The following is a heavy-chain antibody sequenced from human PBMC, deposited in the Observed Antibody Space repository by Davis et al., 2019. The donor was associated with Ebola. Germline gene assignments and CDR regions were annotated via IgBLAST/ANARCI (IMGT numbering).Heavy chain of an antibody. CDR1: GFTFSSYA. Sequence: GESLKISCAASGFTFSSYAMSWVRQAPGKGLEWVSAISGSGGSTYYADSVKGRFTISRDNSKNTLYLQMNSLRAEDTAVYYCARDPPRHDILIGLFDYWGQGTLVTVSS. V-gene: IGHV3-23*01. D-gene: IGHD3-9*01. CDR2: ISGSGGST. CDR3: ARDPPRHDILIGLFDY. J-gene: IGHJ4*02.